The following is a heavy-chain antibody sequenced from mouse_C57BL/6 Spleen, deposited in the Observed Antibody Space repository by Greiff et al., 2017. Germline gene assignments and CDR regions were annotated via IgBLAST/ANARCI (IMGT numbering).Heavy chain of an antibody. CDR1: GYTFTSYW. CDR2: IDPSDSET. CDR3: ARREPIYDGCLDY. J-gene: IGHJ2*01. D-gene: IGHD2-3*01. Sequence: QVQLQQPGAELVRPGSSVKLSCKASGYTFTSYWMHWVKQRPIQGLEWIGNIDPSDSETHYNQKFKDKATLTVDKSSSTAYMQLSSLTSEDSAVYYCARREPIYDGCLDYWVQGTTLTVSS. V-gene: IGHV1-52*01.